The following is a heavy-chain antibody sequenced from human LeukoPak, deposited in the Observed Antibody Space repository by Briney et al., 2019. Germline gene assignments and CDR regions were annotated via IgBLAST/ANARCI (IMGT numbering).Heavy chain of an antibody. CDR1: GGSISNNY. J-gene: IGHJ4*02. Sequence: PSETLSLTCTVSGGSISNNYWSWIRQPAGKGLEWIGRIHTSGGTNYNPSLKSRVTMSVDTSKNHFSLKLSSVTAADTAVYYCARPRSSSGWDGDFDSWGQGTLVTVSS. CDR2: IHTSGGT. D-gene: IGHD6-19*01. CDR3: ARPRSSSGWDGDFDS. V-gene: IGHV4-4*07.